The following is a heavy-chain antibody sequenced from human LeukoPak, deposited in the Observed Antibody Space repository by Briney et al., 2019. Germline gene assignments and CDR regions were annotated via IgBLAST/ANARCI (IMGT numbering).Heavy chain of an antibody. CDR1: GFIFSSYW. CDR2: INSDGSST. V-gene: IGHV3-74*01. CDR3: AKAPPTLSGNYPTNF. Sequence: GGSLRLSCAASGFIFSSYWMHWVRQAPGKGPVWVSRINSDGSSTGYADSVKGRFTISRDNAEKTLYLQMNSLRAEDTAVYYCAKAPPTLSGNYPTNFWGPGTLVTVSS. J-gene: IGHJ4*02. D-gene: IGHD3-10*01.